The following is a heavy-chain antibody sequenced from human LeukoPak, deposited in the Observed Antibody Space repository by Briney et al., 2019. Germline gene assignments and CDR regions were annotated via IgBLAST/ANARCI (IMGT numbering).Heavy chain of an antibody. Sequence: SETLSLTCTVSGGSISSSSDYWGWIRQSPGKGLEWIGSIYYGGSTYYNPSLKSRVTISVDTSKNQFSLKLSSVTAADTAVYYCARGHDYGDLLDHWGQGTLVTVSS. CDR3: ARGHDYGDLLDH. CDR2: IYYGGST. J-gene: IGHJ4*02. V-gene: IGHV4-39*07. CDR1: GGSISSSSDY. D-gene: IGHD4-17*01.